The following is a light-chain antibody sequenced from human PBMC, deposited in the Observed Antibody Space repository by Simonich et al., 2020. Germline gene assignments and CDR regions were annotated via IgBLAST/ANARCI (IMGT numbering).Light chain of an antibody. CDR3: QQYGSSTGT. CDR2: GAS. V-gene: IGKV3-20*01. J-gene: IGKJ1*01. Sequence: EIVLTQSPGTLSLSPGERATLSCRASQSVSSSYLAWYQQKPGPAPRLLIYGASSRATGIPERISGSGSGTDFTLTISRLAPEDFAVYYCQQYGSSTGTFGQGTKVEIK. CDR1: QSVSSSY.